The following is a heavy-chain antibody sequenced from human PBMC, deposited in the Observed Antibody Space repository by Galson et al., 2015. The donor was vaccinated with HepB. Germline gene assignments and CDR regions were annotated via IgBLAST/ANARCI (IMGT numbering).Heavy chain of an antibody. J-gene: IGHJ6*03. D-gene: IGHD3-10*01. V-gene: IGHV1-24*01. CDR1: GYTLTELS. CDR2: FDPEDGET. CDR3: ATASRSGRVPGHYYYMDV. Sequence: SVKVSCKVSGYTLTELSMHWVRQAPGKGLEWMGGFDPEDGETIYAQKFQGRVTMTEDTSTDTAYMELSSLRSEDTAVYYCATASRSGRVPGHYYYMDVWGKGTTVTVSS.